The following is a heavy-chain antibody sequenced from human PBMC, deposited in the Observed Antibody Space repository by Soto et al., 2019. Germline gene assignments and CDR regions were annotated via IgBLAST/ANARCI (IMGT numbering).Heavy chain of an antibody. CDR1: GGSISSYY. D-gene: IGHD4-4*01. Sequence: QVQLQESGPGLVKPSETLSLTCTVSGGSISSYYWSWIRQPPGKGLEWIGYIYYSGSTNYNPSLKXXVXIXXDTSKNQFSLQLSSVTAADTAVYYCEGYSNYDGDVWGQGTTVTVSS. CDR2: IYYSGST. CDR3: EGYSNYDGDV. V-gene: IGHV4-59*01. J-gene: IGHJ6*02.